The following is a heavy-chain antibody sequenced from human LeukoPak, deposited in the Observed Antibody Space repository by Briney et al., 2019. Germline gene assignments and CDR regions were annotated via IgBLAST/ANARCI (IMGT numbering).Heavy chain of an antibody. D-gene: IGHD6-13*01. CDR1: GFTFSSYA. Sequence: GGSLRLSCAASGFTFSSYAMSWVRQAPGKGLEWVSAISGSGGSTYYADSVKGRFTISRDNSKNTLYLQMNSLRAEDTAVYYCAKDLVAAAGDFYYYYYGMDVWGQGTTVTVSS. CDR2: ISGSGGST. CDR3: AKDLVAAAGDFYYYYYGMDV. V-gene: IGHV3-23*01. J-gene: IGHJ6*02.